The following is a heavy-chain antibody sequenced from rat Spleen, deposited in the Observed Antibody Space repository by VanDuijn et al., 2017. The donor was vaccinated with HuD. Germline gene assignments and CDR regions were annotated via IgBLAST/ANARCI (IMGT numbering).Heavy chain of an antibody. CDR1: GYSISSNY. V-gene: IGHV3-1*01. D-gene: IGHD1-12*02. CDR3: SRSDGTHYYLPFAN. CDR2: ISYSVST. J-gene: IGHJ3*01. Sequence: EVQLQESGPGLVKPSQSLSLTCYVTGYSISSNYWGWIRKYPGNKMEWMGYISYSVSTGYNPSLKSLIPITIDTSKNQFFLQLNSVTTEDTVTYFCSRSDGTHYYLPFANWGQGTLVTVSS.